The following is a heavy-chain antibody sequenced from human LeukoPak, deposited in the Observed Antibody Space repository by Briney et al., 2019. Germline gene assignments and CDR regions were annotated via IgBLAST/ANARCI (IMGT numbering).Heavy chain of an antibody. Sequence: GRSLRLSCAASGFTFSSYAMSWVRQAPGKGLEWVSAISGSGGSTYYADSVKGRFTISRDNSKNTLYLQMNSLRAEDTAVYYCAKDGGYGGNSGYFDYWGQGTLVTVSS. D-gene: IGHD4-23*01. CDR2: ISGSGGST. V-gene: IGHV3-23*01. CDR1: GFTFSSYA. J-gene: IGHJ4*02. CDR3: AKDGGYGGNSGYFDY.